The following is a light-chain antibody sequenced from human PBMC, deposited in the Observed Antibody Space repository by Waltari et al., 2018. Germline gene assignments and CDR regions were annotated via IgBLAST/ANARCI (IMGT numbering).Light chain of an antibody. CDR1: SSDVGGYNY. Sequence: QSALTQPRSVSGSPGQSVTISCTGTSSDVGGYNYVPWHLQHPGKAPQLIIYDFSKRPSGVPDRFSGSKSGHTASLTISGLQAEDEADYYCCSYAGSYTWVFGGGTKLTVL. V-gene: IGLV2-11*02. J-gene: IGLJ3*02. CDR2: DFS. CDR3: CSYAGSYTWV.